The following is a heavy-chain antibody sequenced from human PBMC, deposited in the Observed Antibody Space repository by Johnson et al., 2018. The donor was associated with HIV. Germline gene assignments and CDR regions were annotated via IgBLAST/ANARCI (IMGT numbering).Heavy chain of an antibody. J-gene: IGHJ3*02. CDR2: IRYDGSNK. D-gene: IGHD3-3*01. CDR1: GFNFSNYG. CDR3: AKASGNGYDVDAFDS. V-gene: IGHV3-30*02. Sequence: QVQLVESGGGVVQPGGSLRLSCAASGFNFSNYGIHWVRQAPGKGLEWVAFIRYDGSNKYYADSMNGRFIISRDNSKNTLYMQMNSLRAEDTAVCYCAKASGNGYDVDAFDSWDQATRVTVSS.